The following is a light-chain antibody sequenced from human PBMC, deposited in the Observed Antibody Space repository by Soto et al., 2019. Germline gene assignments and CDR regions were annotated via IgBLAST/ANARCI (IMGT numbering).Light chain of an antibody. CDR1: SSDVGGYNY. Sequence: QSALTQPRSVSGSPGQPVTISCTGTSSDVGGYNYVSWYQQHPGKAPKLMIYDVSMRPSGVPDRFSGSKSGNTASLTISGLQAEDEADYYCCSYAGSYAYVFGTGTKLTVL. J-gene: IGLJ1*01. V-gene: IGLV2-11*01. CDR3: CSYAGSYAYV. CDR2: DVS.